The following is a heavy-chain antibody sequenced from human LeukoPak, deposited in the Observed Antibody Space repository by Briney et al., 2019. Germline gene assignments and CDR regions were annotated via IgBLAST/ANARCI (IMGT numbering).Heavy chain of an antibody. V-gene: IGHV4-59*12. CDR1: GFTFSSYA. D-gene: IGHD3-22*01. CDR3: ARSMIGLDNFDY. Sequence: PGGSLRLSCAASGFTFSSYAMSWVRQAPGKGLEWIGYIYYSGSTNYNPSLKSRVTISVDRSKNQFSLKLSSVTAADTAVYYCARSMIGLDNFDYWGQGTLVTVSS. J-gene: IGHJ4*02. CDR2: IYYSGST.